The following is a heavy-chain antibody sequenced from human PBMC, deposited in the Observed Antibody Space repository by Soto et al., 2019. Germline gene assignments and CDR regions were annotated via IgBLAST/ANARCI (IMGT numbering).Heavy chain of an antibody. Sequence: QVQLVQSGAEVKKPGSSVKVSCKASGGTFSSYAISWVRQAPGQGLEWMGGIIPIFGTANYAQKFQGRVTITADESTSTAYMELSSLRSEDTAVYYCAKRQCDPRDNYYGMDVWGQGTTVTVSS. CDR1: GGTFSSYA. CDR2: IIPIFGTA. J-gene: IGHJ6*01. V-gene: IGHV1-69*12. D-gene: IGHD6-19*01. CDR3: AKRQCDPRDNYYGMDV.